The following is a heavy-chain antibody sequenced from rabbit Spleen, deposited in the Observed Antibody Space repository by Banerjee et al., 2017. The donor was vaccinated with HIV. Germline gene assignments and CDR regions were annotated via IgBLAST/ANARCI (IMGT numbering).Heavy chain of an antibody. V-gene: IGHV1S40*01. J-gene: IGHJ6*01. CDR1: GFSFSSGDW. CDR3: ARDTGTSFFTYGMDL. CDR2: IDVGNNGNT. D-gene: IGHD7-1*01. Sequence: QSLEESGGDLVKPGASLTLTCTASGFSFSSGDWICWVRQAPGKGLEWIACIDVGNNGNTYYASWAKGRFTISKTSSTTVTLEMTSLTAADTATYFCARDTGTSFFTYGMDLWGQGTLVTVS.